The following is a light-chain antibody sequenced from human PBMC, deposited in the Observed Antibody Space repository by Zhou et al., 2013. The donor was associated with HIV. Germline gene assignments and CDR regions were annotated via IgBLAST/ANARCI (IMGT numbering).Light chain of an antibody. V-gene: IGKV3D-20*02. CDR1: QSVTTNL. CDR2: GAS. CDR3: QQRSAWPLT. Sequence: EIVLTQSPGTLSLSPGERATLSCRASQSVTTNLLAWYQQKPGQAPRLLIYGASTRATGIPDRFSGSGSGTDFTLTISSLEPEDFAVYYCQQRSAWPLTFGGGPKWRS. J-gene: IGKJ4*01.